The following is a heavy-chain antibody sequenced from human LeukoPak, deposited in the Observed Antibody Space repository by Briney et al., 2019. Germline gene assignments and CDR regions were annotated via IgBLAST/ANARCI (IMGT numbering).Heavy chain of an antibody. CDR1: GFTFSSYG. CDR3: AKGTRWYPFY. D-gene: IGHD6-13*01. CDR2: IRYDGSNK. Sequence: PGGSLRLSCAASGFTFSSYGMHWVRQAPGKGLEWVAFIRYDGSNKYYADSVRGRFTISRDNSKNTLYLQMNSLRAEDTAVYYCAKGTRWYPFYWGQGTLVTVSS. V-gene: IGHV3-30*02. J-gene: IGHJ4*02.